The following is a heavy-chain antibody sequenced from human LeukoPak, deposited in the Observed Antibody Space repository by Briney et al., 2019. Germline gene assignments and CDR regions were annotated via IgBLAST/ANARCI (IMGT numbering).Heavy chain of an antibody. CDR1: GGSISTYY. CDR2: SSSSGST. J-gene: IGHJ4*02. CDR3: ARHGGSYSHDY. Sequence: PSETLSLTCTVSGGSISTYYWGWIRQPPGKGLEWIGYSSSSGSTNYNPSLNSRVTISVDTPKNQFSLKLSSVTAADTAVYHCARHGGSYSHDYWGQGTLVTVSS. D-gene: IGHD1-26*01. V-gene: IGHV4-59*08.